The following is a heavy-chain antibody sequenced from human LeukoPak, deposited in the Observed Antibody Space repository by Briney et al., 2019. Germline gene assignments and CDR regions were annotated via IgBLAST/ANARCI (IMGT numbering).Heavy chain of an antibody. Sequence: GGSLRLSCTASEMTFSSYWMSWVRQAPGKGLEWVSGINWNGSGAGYADSVKGRFTISRDNAKNSLYLQMNSLKAEDTALFYCARYLRKLYGRGGDYYFYMDVWGKGTTVTVSS. V-gene: IGHV3-20*04. J-gene: IGHJ6*03. D-gene: IGHD4-17*01. CDR2: INWNGSGA. CDR3: ARYLRKLYGRGGDYYFYMDV. CDR1: EMTFSSYW.